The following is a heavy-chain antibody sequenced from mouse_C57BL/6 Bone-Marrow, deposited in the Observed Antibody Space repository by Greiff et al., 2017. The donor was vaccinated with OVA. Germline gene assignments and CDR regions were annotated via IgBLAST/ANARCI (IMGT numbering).Heavy chain of an antibody. V-gene: IGHV1-54*01. CDR3: AREGGLPFAY. D-gene: IGHD2-4*01. Sequence: VQRVESGAELVRPGTSVKVSCKASGYAFTNYLIEWVKQRPGQGLEWIGVINPGSGGTNYNEKFKGKATLTADKSSSTAYMQLSSLTSEDSAVYFCAREGGLPFAYWGQGTLVTVSA. J-gene: IGHJ3*01. CDR2: INPGSGGT. CDR1: GYAFTNYL.